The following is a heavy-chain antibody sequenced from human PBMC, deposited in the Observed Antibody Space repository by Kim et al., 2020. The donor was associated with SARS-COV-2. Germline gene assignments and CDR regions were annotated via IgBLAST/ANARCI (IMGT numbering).Heavy chain of an antibody. CDR2: ISGSGGST. Sequence: GGSLRLSCAASGFTFSSYAMSWVRQAPGKGLEWVSAISGSGGSTYYADSVKGRFTISRDNSKNTLYLQMNSLRAEDTAVYYCAKDMIAPGYSGYPQAWGWGQGTLVTVSS. CDR1: GFTFSSYA. V-gene: IGHV3-23*01. J-gene: IGHJ4*02. D-gene: IGHD5-12*01. CDR3: AKDMIAPGYSGYPQAWG.